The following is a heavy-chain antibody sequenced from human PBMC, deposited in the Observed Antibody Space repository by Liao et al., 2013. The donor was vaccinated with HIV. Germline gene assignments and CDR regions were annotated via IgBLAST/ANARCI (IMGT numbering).Heavy chain of an antibody. CDR3: AEGAAFDI. V-gene: IGHV4-61*02. Sequence: QVQLQESGPGLVKPSQTLSLTCTVSGGSITRGDYYWSWIRQPAGKGLEWIGRVYTSGSTNYNPSLRSRVTISVDTARKQISLKLRSVTAADTAVYYCAEGAAFDIWGQGTMVIVSS. J-gene: IGHJ3*02. D-gene: IGHD4/OR15-4a*01. CDR1: GGSITRGDYY. CDR2: VYTSGST.